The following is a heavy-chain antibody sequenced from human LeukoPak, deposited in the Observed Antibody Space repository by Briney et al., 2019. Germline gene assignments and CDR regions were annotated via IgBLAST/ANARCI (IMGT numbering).Heavy chain of an antibody. CDR1: GLTFSSYW. V-gene: IGHV3-7*04. Sequence: PGGSLRLSCAASGLTFSSYWMSWGRQAPGKGLEWVANIKQDGSEKNYVDSVKGRFTISRDNAKNSLYLQMNSLRADDTAVYYCARGRGMDVWGQGTTVTVSS. J-gene: IGHJ6*02. CDR2: IKQDGSEK. CDR3: ARGRGMDV.